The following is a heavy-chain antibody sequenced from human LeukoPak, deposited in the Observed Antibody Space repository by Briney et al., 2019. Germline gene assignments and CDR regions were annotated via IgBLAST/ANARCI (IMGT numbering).Heavy chain of an antibody. CDR2: IYYSGST. CDR3: ARAVVVAATTAVFDP. Sequence: SETLSLTCTVSGGSISSYYWSWIRQPPGNGLEWIGYIYYSGSTNYNPSLKSRVTISVDTSKNQFSLKLSSVTAADTAVYYCARAVVVAATTAVFDPWGQGTLVTVSS. J-gene: IGHJ5*02. V-gene: IGHV4-59*08. CDR1: GGSISSYY. D-gene: IGHD2-15*01.